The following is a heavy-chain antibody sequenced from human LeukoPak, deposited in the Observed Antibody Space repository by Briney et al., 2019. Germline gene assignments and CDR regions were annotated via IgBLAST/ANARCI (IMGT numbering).Heavy chain of an antibody. CDR1: GFTFDDYA. CDR3: AKDMAYSSGWYGIDY. J-gene: IGHJ4*02. CDR2: ISGDGGAT. V-gene: IGHV3-43*02. D-gene: IGHD6-19*01. Sequence: GVSLRLSCAASGFTFDDYAMHWVRQAPGKGLEWVSLISGDGGATHYADSVKGRFTISRDNSKNSLYLQMNSLRTEDTAFYYCAKDMAYSSGWYGIDYWGQGTLVTVSS.